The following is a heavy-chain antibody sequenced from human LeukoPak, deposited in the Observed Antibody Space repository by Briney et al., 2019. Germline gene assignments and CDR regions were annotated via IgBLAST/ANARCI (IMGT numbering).Heavy chain of an antibody. Sequence: GGSLRLSCAASGFTFSSYSMNWVRHAPGKGLEWVSSISSSSSYIYYADSVKGRFTISRDNAKNSLYLQMNSLRAEDTAVYYCAVDFWSGTRDYWGQGTLVTVSS. CDR2: ISSSSSYI. J-gene: IGHJ4*02. V-gene: IGHV3-21*01. D-gene: IGHD3-3*01. CDR3: AVDFWSGTRDY. CDR1: GFTFSSYS.